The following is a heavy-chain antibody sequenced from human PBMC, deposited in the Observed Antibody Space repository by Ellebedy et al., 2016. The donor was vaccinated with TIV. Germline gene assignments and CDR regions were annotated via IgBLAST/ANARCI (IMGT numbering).Heavy chain of an antibody. CDR1: GGSISSSGYY. D-gene: IGHD4-23*01. J-gene: IGHJ4*02. CDR3: GRRRGGHSGLIDY. Sequence: SETLSLXCTVSGGSISSSGYYWGWLRQPPGTGLEWIGSIYYSGRTHYNPSLKSRVTMSVDTSKNQFSLKLSSVTAADTAVYYCGRRRGGHSGLIDYWGQGTLVTVSS. V-gene: IGHV4-39*01. CDR2: IYYSGRT.